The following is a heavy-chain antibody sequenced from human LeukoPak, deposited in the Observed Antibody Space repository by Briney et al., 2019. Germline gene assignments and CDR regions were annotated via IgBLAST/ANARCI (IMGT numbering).Heavy chain of an antibody. CDR2: IYHSGST. J-gene: IGHJ6*03. Sequence: SETLSLTCTVSGYSISSGYYWGWIRQPPGKGLEWIGSIYHSGSTYYNPSLKSRVTISVDTSKNQFSLKLSSVTAADTAVYYCARVLSIAAAETYYMDVWGKGTTVTVSS. V-gene: IGHV4-38-2*02. D-gene: IGHD6-13*01. CDR3: ARVLSIAAAETYYMDV. CDR1: GYSISSGYY.